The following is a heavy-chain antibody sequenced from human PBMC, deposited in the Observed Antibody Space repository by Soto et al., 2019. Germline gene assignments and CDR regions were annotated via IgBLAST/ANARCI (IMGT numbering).Heavy chain of an antibody. V-gene: IGHV4-59*01. J-gene: IGHJ4*02. Sequence: QVQLQESGPGLVKPSETLSLTCTVSGGSISSYYWRWIRQPPGKGLEWIGYIYYSGSTNYNPSLKSRVTISVDPSKNQFPLKLSSVTAADTAVYYCASGRSGSYFDYWGQGTLVTVSS. D-gene: IGHD1-26*01. CDR2: IYYSGST. CDR1: GGSISSYY. CDR3: ASGRSGSYFDY.